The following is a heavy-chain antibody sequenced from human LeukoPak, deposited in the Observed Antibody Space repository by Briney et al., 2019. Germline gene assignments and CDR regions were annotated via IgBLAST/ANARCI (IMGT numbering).Heavy chain of an antibody. Sequence: SETLSLTCAVSGASISSYYWSWIRQPPGKGLEWIGYIYYRGYTNYNPSLKSRATISLDTSKNQFSLKLTFVTAADTAVYYCARGNADLLDWGQGTLVTVSS. CDR3: ARGNADLLD. D-gene: IGHD1-26*01. CDR2: IYYRGYT. J-gene: IGHJ4*02. CDR1: GASISSYY. V-gene: IGHV4-59*01.